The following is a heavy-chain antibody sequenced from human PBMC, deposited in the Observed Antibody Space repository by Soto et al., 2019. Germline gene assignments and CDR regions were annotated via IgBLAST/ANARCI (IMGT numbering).Heavy chain of an antibody. CDR3: TRDASRDSSARGWFDP. CDR2: ISSNSAYI. D-gene: IGHD6-13*01. V-gene: IGHV3-21*01. Sequence: GGSLRLSCAASGFTFRSFTMNWVRQAPGKGLEWVSTISSNSAYIYYTDALRGRFTISRDNAKNSLHLQMNSLRDEDTAVYYCTRDASRDSSARGWFDPWGPGTLVTVSS. J-gene: IGHJ5*02. CDR1: GFTFRSFT.